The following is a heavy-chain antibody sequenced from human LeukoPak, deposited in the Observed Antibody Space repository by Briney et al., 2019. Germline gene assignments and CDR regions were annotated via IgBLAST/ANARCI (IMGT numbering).Heavy chain of an antibody. J-gene: IGHJ4*02. CDR1: GFTVNTNY. CDR3: ARSGPIDY. CDR2: IYSNGNT. V-gene: IGHV3-66*01. Sequence: GGSLRLSCAASGFTVNTNYMTWVRQAPGKGLEWVSIIYSNGNTYYADSVKGRFTISRDNSKNTVYLQINSLRAEDTAVYYCARSGPIDYWGQGTLVTVSS.